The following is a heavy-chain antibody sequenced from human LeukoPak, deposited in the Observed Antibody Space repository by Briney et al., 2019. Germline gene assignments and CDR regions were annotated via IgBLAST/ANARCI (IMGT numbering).Heavy chain of an antibody. D-gene: IGHD3-3*01. CDR2: ISGSGSSA. CDR1: GFTFSSYA. J-gene: IGHJ4*02. CDR3: AYITIFGVDPYYFDY. Sequence: GGSLRLSCAASGFTFSSYAMTWVRQAPGEGLQWVSDISGSGSSAYYADSVRGRFTISRDNSKNTLYLQMNSLRAEDTAVYYCAYITIFGVDPYYFDYWGQGTLVTVSS. V-gene: IGHV3-23*01.